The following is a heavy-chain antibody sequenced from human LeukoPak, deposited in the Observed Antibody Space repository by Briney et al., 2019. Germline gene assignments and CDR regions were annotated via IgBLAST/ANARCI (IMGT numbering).Heavy chain of an antibody. CDR1: GLTFSDHY. V-gene: IGHV3-72*01. CDR2: TRNKANSYTT. Sequence: GGSLRLACAAAGLTFSDHYMDWVSQAPGKGLEWVGRTRNKANSYTTEYATSVKRRFTISRDDSKNSLYLQMNSLKTEDTAVYYCARGGLGVGYGDYDWFDPWGQGTLFTVSS. CDR3: ARGGLGVGYGDYDWFDP. J-gene: IGHJ5*02. D-gene: IGHD4-17*01.